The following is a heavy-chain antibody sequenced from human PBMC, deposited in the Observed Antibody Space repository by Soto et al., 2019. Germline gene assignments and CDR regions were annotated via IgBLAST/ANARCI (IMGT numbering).Heavy chain of an antibody. V-gene: IGHV3-23*01. CDR1: GFTFSSYA. CDR3: AKDHRPYCSGGSCYPPNFDY. CDR2: ISGSGGST. Sequence: EVQLLESGGGLVQPGGSLRLSCAASGFTFSSYAMSWVRQLPGKGLGWVPAISGSGGSTYYAASVKGRFPSPRDSSKIALYLQMNSLRAADTAVYYCAKDHRPYCSGGSCYPPNFDYWGQGTLVTVSS. J-gene: IGHJ4*02. D-gene: IGHD2-15*01.